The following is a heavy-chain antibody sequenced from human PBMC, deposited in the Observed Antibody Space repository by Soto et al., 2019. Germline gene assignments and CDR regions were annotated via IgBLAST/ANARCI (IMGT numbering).Heavy chain of an antibody. CDR1: GFTFSSYA. CDR2: ISYDGSNK. D-gene: IGHD6-13*01. J-gene: IGHJ5*02. Sequence: QVQLVESGGGVVQPGRSLRLSCAASGFTFSSYAMHWVRQAPGKGLEWVAVISYDGSNKYYADSVKGRFTISRDNSKNTLYLQMNSLRAEDTAVYYCARDKWPGIAAAGTGYWFDPWGQGTMVTVSS. CDR3: ARDKWPGIAAAGTGYWFDP. V-gene: IGHV3-30-3*01.